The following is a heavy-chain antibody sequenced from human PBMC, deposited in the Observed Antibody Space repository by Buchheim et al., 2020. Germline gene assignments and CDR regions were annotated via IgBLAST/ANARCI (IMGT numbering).Heavy chain of an antibody. CDR2: ITSSGGAI. D-gene: IGHD6-13*01. Sequence: EVQLVESGGGSVQPGGSLRLSCAASGFTFSSYSMNWVRQAPGRGLEWLSYITSSGGAIYYADSVKGRFTISRDSAKNSLYLQINNLTAEDTAVYYCARRGGPVIASAGSNWYFDLWGRGTL. CDR1: GFTFSSYS. CDR3: ARRGGPVIASAGSNWYFDL. J-gene: IGHJ2*01. V-gene: IGHV3-48*01.